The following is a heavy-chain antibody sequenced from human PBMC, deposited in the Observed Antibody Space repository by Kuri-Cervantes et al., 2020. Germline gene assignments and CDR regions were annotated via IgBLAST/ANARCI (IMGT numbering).Heavy chain of an antibody. CDR3: ARAGDGDYYDSSGYYDSSTWFDP. J-gene: IGHJ5*02. CDR2: MNPNSGNT. Sequence: ASVKVSCKASGYTFTSYDINWVRQATGQGLEWMGWMNPNSGNTGYAQKFQGRVTMTRNTSISTAYTELSSLRSEDTAVYYCARAGDGDYYDSSGYYDSSTWFDPWGQGTLVTVSS. D-gene: IGHD3-22*01. CDR1: GYTFTSYD. V-gene: IGHV1-8*01.